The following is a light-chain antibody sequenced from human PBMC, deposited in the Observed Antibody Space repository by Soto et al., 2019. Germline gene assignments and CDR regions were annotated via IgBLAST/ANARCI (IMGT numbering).Light chain of an antibody. CDR1: ESVSTF. Sequence: DIVLTQSPATLSLSPGERATLSCRSSESVSTFLAWYQQKPRQAPRLLTSRASIRATGIPARFSGSGSGTEFTLTISSPQSEDLAVYYCQQYNNWPPWTFGQGTRWIS. V-gene: IGKV3-15*01. J-gene: IGKJ1*01. CDR2: RAS. CDR3: QQYNNWPPWT.